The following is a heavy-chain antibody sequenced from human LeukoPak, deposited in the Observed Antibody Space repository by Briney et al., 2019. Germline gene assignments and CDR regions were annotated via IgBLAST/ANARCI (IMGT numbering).Heavy chain of an antibody. CDR3: TTDRYYYVDFL. J-gene: IGHJ4*02. CDR2: IKSKTDDGTT. V-gene: IGHV3-15*01. D-gene: IGHD2/OR15-2a*01. Sequence: GGSLRLSCAASGFTFSNAWMSWVRQAPGKGLEWVGRIKSKTDDGTTDYAAPVKGRFTISRDDSKNTLYLQMNSLKTEDTAVYYCTTDRYYYVDFLGGQGTLVTVSS. CDR1: GFTFSNAW.